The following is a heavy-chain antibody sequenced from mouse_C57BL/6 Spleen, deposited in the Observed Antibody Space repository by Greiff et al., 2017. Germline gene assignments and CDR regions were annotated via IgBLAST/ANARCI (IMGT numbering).Heavy chain of an antibody. V-gene: IGHV1-76*01. Sequence: VKLVESGAELVRPGASVKLSCKASGYTFTDYYINWVKQRPGQGLEWIARIYPGSGNTYYNEKFKGKATLTAEKSSSTAYMQLSSLTSEDSAVYFCARWRADYDGAMDYWGQGTSVTVSS. D-gene: IGHD2-4*01. J-gene: IGHJ4*01. CDR1: GYTFTDYY. CDR2: IYPGSGNT. CDR3: ARWRADYDGAMDY.